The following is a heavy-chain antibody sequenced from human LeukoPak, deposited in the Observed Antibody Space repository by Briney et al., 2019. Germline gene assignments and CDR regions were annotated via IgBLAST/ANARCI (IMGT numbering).Heavy chain of an antibody. CDR3: AVLGGSSSDYNWFDP. J-gene: IGHJ5*02. V-gene: IGHV4-59*12. D-gene: IGHD6-6*01. CDR2: IYFSGST. Sequence: SETLSLTCTVSGGSINGYYWSWIRQPPGKGLEWIGHIYFSGSTKYNPSLKSRATISVDTSKNQFSLKLSSVTAADTAVYYCAVLGGSSSDYNWFDPWGQGTLVTVSS. CDR1: GGSINGYY.